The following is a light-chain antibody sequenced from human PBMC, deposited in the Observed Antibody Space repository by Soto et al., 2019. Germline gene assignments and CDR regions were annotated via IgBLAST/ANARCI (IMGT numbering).Light chain of an antibody. CDR3: SSYGGRDNLI. J-gene: IGLJ2*01. Sequence: QSALTQPPSASGSPGQSVIISCTGTSRDIGDYNYVSWYQKHPGKAPQLMVYEVSKRPSGVPERFSGSKSGNTASLTVSGLQAEDEADYYCSSYGGRDNLIFGGGTKLTVL. CDR1: SRDIGDYNY. CDR2: EVS. V-gene: IGLV2-8*01.